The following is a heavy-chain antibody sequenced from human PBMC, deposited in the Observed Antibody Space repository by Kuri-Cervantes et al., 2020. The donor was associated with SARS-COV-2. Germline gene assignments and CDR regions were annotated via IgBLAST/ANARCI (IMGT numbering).Heavy chain of an antibody. CDR1: GGSISSYY. D-gene: IGHD4-17*01. J-gene: IGHJ5*02. V-gene: IGHV4-59*01. CDR2: IYYSGST. CDR3: ARGGYGDYLS. Sequence: GSLRLSCTVSGGSISSYYWSWIRQLPGKGLEWIGYIYYSGSTNYNPSLKSRVTISVDASKNQFSLKLSSVTAADTAVYYCARGGYGDYLSWGQGTLVTVSS.